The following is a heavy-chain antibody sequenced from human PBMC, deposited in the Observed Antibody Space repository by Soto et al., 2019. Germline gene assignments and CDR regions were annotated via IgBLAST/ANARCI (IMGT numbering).Heavy chain of an antibody. CDR3: ARGYYYDSSGYYPDY. V-gene: IGHV3-33*01. CDR1: GFTFSTYG. CDR2: IWYDGSNK. D-gene: IGHD3-22*01. J-gene: IGHJ4*02. Sequence: QVQLVESGGGVVQPGRSLRLSCAASGFTFSTYGMHWVRQAPGKGLEWVALIWYDGSNKYYADSVKGRFTISRDNSKNTLYLQMDSPRAEDTAVYFCARGYYYDSSGYYPDYWGQGSLVTVSS.